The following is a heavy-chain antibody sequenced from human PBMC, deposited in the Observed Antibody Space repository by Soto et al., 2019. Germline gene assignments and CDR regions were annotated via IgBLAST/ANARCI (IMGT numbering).Heavy chain of an antibody. D-gene: IGHD2-15*01. CDR3: ARGCSGGSCYSSYYYYGMDV. Sequence: GGSLRLSCAASGFTFSSYAMHWVRQAPGKGLEWVAVISYDGSNKYYADSVKGRFTISRDNSKNTLYLQMNSLRAEDTAVYYYARGCSGGSCYSSYYYYGMDVWGQGTTVTVSS. CDR1: GFTFSSYA. J-gene: IGHJ6*02. CDR2: ISYDGSNK. V-gene: IGHV3-30-3*01.